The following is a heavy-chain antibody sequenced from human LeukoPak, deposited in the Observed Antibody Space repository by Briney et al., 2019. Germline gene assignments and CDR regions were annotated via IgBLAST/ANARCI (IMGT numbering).Heavy chain of an antibody. CDR2: ISWNSGSI. Sequence: GGSLRLSCAASGFTFDDYAMHWVRQAPGKGLEGVSGISWNSGSIGYADSVKGRFTISRDNAKNSLYLQMNSLRAEDTALYYCANSGSATVTTSLDYWGQGTLVTVSS. J-gene: IGHJ4*02. CDR1: GFTFDDYA. CDR3: ANSGSATVTTSLDY. D-gene: IGHD4-17*01. V-gene: IGHV3-9*01.